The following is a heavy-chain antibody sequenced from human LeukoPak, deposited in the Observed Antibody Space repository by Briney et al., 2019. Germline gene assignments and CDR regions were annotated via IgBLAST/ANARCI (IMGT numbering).Heavy chain of an antibody. D-gene: IGHD1-26*01. CDR3: ARDRSGSYWGYAFDI. V-gene: IGHV1-18*01. CDR1: GYTFTSYG. Sequence: GASVKVSCKASGYTFTSYGISWVRQAPGQGLEWMGWISAYNGNTNYAQKLQGRVTMTTDTSTSTAYMELRSLRSDDTAVYYCARDRSGSYWGYAFDIWGQGTMVTVSS. J-gene: IGHJ3*02. CDR2: ISAYNGNT.